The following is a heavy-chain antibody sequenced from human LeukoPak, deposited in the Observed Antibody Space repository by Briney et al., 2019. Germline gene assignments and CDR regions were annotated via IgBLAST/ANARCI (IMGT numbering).Heavy chain of an antibody. CDR3: ARRDATTVTAFDY. J-gene: IGHJ4*02. Sequence: GESLKISCRVSGFDFTRDWIGWVRLMPGKGLEWMGIIFPDDSDTRYSPSFQGQVTLSADKSISTAYLQWSSLKASDTATYYCARRDATTVTAFDYWGQGTLVTVSS. D-gene: IGHD4-17*01. CDR2: IFPDDSDT. V-gene: IGHV5-51*01. CDR1: GFDFTRDW.